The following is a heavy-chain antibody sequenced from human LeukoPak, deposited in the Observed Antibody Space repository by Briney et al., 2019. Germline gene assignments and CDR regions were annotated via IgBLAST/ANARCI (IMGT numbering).Heavy chain of an antibody. CDR2: IWYDGSNK. J-gene: IGHJ3*02. V-gene: IGHV3-33*01. CDR3: ARDRYSSGWNDAFDI. D-gene: IGHD6-19*01. Sequence: PGGSLRLSCAASGFTFSSYGMHWVRQAPGKGLEWVAVIWYDGSNKYYADSVKGRFTISRDNSKNTPYLQMNSLRAEDTAVYYCARDRYSSGWNDAFDIWGQGTMVTVSS. CDR1: GFTFSSYG.